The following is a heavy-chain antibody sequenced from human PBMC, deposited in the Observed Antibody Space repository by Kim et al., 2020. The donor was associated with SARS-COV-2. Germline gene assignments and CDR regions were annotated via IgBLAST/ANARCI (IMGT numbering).Heavy chain of an antibody. Sequence: ASVKVSCKTSGYSFIGYDIDWVRQATGQGLEWMGWMNPNSGDTGYTQKFQGRVTMTRDTSMSTAYLEVSSLRSEDTAVYYCARVLSGRRYGSGKYYYYHAMDVWGQGTTVTVSS. CDR1: GYSFIGYD. V-gene: IGHV1-8*01. J-gene: IGHJ6*02. CDR3: ARVLSGRRYGSGKYYYYHAMDV. CDR2: MNPNSGDT. D-gene: IGHD3-10*01.